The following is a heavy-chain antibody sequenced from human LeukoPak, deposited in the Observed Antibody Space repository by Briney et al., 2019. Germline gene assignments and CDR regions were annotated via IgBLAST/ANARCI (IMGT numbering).Heavy chain of an antibody. V-gene: IGHV4-34*01. Sequence: SETLSLTCAVYGGSFSGYYWSWIRQPPRKGLEWIGEINHSGSTNYNPSLKSRVTISVDTSKNQFSLKLSSVTAADTAVYYCARGRYGSGSYVFFIWGQGTLVTVSS. J-gene: IGHJ4*02. CDR1: GGSFSGYY. CDR3: ARGRYGSGSYVFFI. D-gene: IGHD3-10*01. CDR2: INHSGST.